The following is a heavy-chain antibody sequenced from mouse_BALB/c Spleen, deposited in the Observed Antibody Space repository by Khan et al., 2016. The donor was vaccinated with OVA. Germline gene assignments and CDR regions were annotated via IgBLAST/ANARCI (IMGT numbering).Heavy chain of an antibody. D-gene: IGHD4-1*01. V-gene: IGHV5-6*01. CDR3: ASHLTGSFAY. CDR2: ISSGGSYT. CDR1: GFTFSSYG. Sequence: EVELVEPGGDLVKPGGSLKLSCAASGFTFSSYGMSWVRQTPDKRLEWVATISSGGSYTYYPDSVKGRFTISRDNAKNTLYLQMSSLKSEDTAMYYCASHLTGSFAYWGQRTLVTVSA. J-gene: IGHJ3*01.